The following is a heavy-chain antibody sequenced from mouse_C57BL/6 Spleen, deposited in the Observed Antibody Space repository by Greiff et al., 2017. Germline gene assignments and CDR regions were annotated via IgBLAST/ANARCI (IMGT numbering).Heavy chain of an antibody. Sequence: QVQLQQSGAELVKPGASVKISCKASGYAFSSYWMNWVKQRPGKGLEWIGQIYPGDGDTNYNGKFKGKATLTADKSSSTAYMQLSSLTSEDSAVYFCARWVYYGSSFCAMDVWGKGTSVTVSS. D-gene: IGHD1-1*01. CDR3: ARWVYYGSSFCAMDV. J-gene: IGHJ4*01. CDR2: IYPGDGDT. V-gene: IGHV1-80*01. CDR1: GYAFSSYW.